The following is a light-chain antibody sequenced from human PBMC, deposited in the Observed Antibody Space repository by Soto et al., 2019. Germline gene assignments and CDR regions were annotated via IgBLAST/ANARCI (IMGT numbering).Light chain of an antibody. V-gene: IGLV1-51*01. CDR1: NSNIGNNY. CDR3: GTWDSSLRVVV. Sequence: QSVLTQPPSVSAAPRQKVTISCSGSNSNIGNNYVSWYQQVPGTAPKLLIYDNVKRPSGIPDRFSGSKFGTSATLGITGLQTGDEADYFCGTWDSSLRVVVFGGGTKLT. CDR2: DNV. J-gene: IGLJ3*02.